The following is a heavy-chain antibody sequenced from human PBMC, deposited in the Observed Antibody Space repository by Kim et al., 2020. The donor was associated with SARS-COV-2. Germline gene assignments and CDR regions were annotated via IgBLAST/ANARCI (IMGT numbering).Heavy chain of an antibody. D-gene: IGHD3-9*01. CDR2: INAGNGNT. V-gene: IGHV1-3*01. Sequence: ASVKVSCKASGYTFTSYAMHWVRQAPGQRLEWMGWINAGNGNTKYSQKFQGRVTITRDTSASTAYMELSSLRSEDTAVYYCARDPPYDILTGYLAYYYYGMDVWGQGTTVTVSS. J-gene: IGHJ6*02. CDR1: GYTFTSYA. CDR3: ARDPPYDILTGYLAYYYYGMDV.